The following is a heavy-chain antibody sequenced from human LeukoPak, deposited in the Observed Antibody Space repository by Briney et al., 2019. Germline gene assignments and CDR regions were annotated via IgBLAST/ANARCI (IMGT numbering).Heavy chain of an antibody. CDR2: ISGSGGNT. D-gene: IGHD3-10*01. V-gene: IGHV3-23*01. CDR3: AKGGLRITMVRGATYIDY. J-gene: IGHJ4*02. CDR1: GVTFSSYA. Sequence: GGSLRLSCAASGVTFSSYAMSWVRQAPGKGLEWVSAISGSGGNTYYADSVKGRFTISRDNSKNTLYLQMNSLRAEDTAVYYCAKGGLRITMVRGATYIDYWGQGTLVTVSS.